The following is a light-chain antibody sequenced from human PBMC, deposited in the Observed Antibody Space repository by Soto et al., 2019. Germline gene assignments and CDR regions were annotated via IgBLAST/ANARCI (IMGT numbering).Light chain of an antibody. J-gene: IGKJ4*01. CDR2: DTS. CDR1: QPLGAW. Sequence: DIQMTQFPSSVSASVGDRVTITCRASQPLGAWLAWYQQKPGKAPKLLIYDTSTLETGVPSRFSGSGSGTPVTLTISSLQPEDFATYYCQQADISQLTFGGGTRVEIQ. CDR3: QQADISQLT. V-gene: IGKV1-12*01.